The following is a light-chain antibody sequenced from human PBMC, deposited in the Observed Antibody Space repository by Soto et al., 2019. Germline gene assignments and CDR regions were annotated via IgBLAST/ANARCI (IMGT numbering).Light chain of an antibody. CDR2: GNR. V-gene: IGLV1-40*01. CDR3: QAYDYSLTASV. CDR1: SYNLGAGYD. Sequence: QYVLTQPPSVSGAPGQRVTIPCTRNSYNLGAGYDVHWYQQLPGTAPKLVIYGNRNRPSGVPERFSGSKSGTSASLAITGLQAEDEGDYYCQAYDYSLTASVFGGGTKLTV. J-gene: IGLJ3*02.